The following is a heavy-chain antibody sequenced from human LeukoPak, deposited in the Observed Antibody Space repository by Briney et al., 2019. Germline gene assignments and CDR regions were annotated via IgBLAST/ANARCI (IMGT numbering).Heavy chain of an antibody. J-gene: IGHJ6*03. D-gene: IGHD3-10*01. Sequence: GGSLRLSCAASGFTVSSNYMSWVRQAPGKGLEWVSVIYSGGSTYYADSVKGRFTISRDNSKNTLYPQMNSLRAEDTAVYYCATPTPSAYYYGSGKYYYYMDVWGKGTTVTVSS. V-gene: IGHV3-53*01. CDR1: GFTVSSNY. CDR3: ATPTPSAYYYGSGKYYYYMDV. CDR2: IYSGGST.